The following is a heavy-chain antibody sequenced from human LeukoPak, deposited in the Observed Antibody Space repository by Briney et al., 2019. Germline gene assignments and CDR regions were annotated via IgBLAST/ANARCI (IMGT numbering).Heavy chain of an antibody. CDR1: GYTFSSYA. V-gene: IGHV3-30*04. CDR3: ARDLKGGHDAFDI. D-gene: IGHD3-16*01. J-gene: IGHJ3*02. CDR2: ISYDGSNK. Sequence: PGRSLRLSCAASGYTFSSYAVHWVRQAPGKGVEWVAVISYDGSNKYYADSVKGRFTISRDNSKNTLYLQMNSLRAEDTAVYYCARDLKGGHDAFDIWGQGTMVTVS.